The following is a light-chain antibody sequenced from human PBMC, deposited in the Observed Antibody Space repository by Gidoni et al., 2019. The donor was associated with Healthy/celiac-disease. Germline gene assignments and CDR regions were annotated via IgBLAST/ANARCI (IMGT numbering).Light chain of an antibody. Sequence: EIVLTQSPGTLSLSPAERATLSCRASQSVSSSYLAWYQQKPGKAPRLLIYGASSRATSIPDRFSGSGSGTDFTLTISRLEPEDFAVYYCQQYGSFTWTFXQXTKVEIK. CDR3: QQYGSFTWT. J-gene: IGKJ1*01. CDR2: GAS. CDR1: QSVSSSY. V-gene: IGKV3-20*01.